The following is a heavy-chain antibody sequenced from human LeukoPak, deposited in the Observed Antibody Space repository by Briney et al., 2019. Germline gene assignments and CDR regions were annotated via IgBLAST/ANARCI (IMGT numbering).Heavy chain of an antibody. D-gene: IGHD2-15*01. CDR2: IYHSGST. CDR3: ARGLYCSGGNCYVFAFDI. J-gene: IGHJ3*02. Sequence: PSETLSLTCTVSGYSISSGYYWGWIRQPPGKGLEWIGSIYHSGSTYYNPSLKSRVTISVDTSKNQFSLKVNSVTAADTAMYYCARGLYCSGGNCYVFAFDIWGQGTMVTVSS. V-gene: IGHV4-38-2*02. CDR1: GYSISSGYY.